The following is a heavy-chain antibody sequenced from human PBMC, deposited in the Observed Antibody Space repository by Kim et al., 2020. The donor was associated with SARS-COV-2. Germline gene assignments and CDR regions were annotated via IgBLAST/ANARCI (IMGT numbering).Heavy chain of an antibody. Sequence: QKFQGRVTITADESTTTAYMELSNVRSEDTAVYYCARYYDSSGYYWAFDIWGQGTMVTVSS. J-gene: IGHJ3*02. CDR3: ARYYDSSGYYWAFDI. D-gene: IGHD3-22*01. V-gene: IGHV1-69*01.